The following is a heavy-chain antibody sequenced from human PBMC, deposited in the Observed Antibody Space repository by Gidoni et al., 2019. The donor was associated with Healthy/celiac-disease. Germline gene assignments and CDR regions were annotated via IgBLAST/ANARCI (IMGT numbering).Heavy chain of an antibody. CDR2: IYWDDDK. CDR3: AHAPRGYDFWSGYYRTHLEYYFDY. J-gene: IGHJ4*02. V-gene: IGHV2-5*02. CDR1: GFSLSTSGVG. D-gene: IGHD3-3*01. Sequence: QITLKESGPTLVIPTQTLTLTCTFPGFSLSTSGVGVGWIRQPPGKALEWLALIYWDDDKRYSPSLKSRLTITKDTSKNQVVLTMTNMDPVDTATYYCAHAPRGYDFWSGYYRTHLEYYFDYWGQGTLVTVSS.